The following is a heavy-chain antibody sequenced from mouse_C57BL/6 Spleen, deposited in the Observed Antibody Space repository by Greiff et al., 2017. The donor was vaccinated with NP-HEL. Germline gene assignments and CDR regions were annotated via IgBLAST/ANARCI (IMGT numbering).Heavy chain of an antibody. D-gene: IGHD2-4*01. CDR3: ARRKIYYDYDEWYFDV. CDR1: GYSFTGYY. CDR2: INPSTGGT. Sequence: VKLQESGPELVKPGASVKISCKASGYSFTGYYMNWVKQSPEKSLEWIGEINPSTGGTTYNQKFKAKATLTVDKSSSTAYMQLKSLTSEDSAVYYCARRKIYYDYDEWYFDVWGTGTTVTVSS. J-gene: IGHJ1*03. V-gene: IGHV1-42*01.